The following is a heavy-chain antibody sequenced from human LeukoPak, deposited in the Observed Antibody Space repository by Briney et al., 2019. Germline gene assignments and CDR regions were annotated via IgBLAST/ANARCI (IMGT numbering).Heavy chain of an antibody. CDR2: TNSDGSST. V-gene: IGHV3-74*01. J-gene: IGHJ3*02. Sequence: PGGSLRLSXAASGFIFSNAWMHWVRQAPGKGLVWVSRTNSDGSSTSYADSVKGRFTISRDNAKNTLYLQMNSLRAEDTAVYYCAREGARFDDAFDIWGRGTMVTVPS. CDR1: GFIFSNAW. CDR3: AREGARFDDAFDI. D-gene: IGHD3-10*01.